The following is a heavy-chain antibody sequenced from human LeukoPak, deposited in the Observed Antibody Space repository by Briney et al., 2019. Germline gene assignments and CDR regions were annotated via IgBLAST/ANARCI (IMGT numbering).Heavy chain of an antibody. CDR3: ANLVIGPSPIDY. CDR2: IKSDGSST. D-gene: IGHD3-9*01. Sequence: QPGGSLRLSCAASGFTFSSYGMHWVRQAPGKGLVWVSRIKSDGSSTSYAEFVKGRFTISRDNSKNTLSLQMNSLRTEDTAVYYCANLVIGPSPIDYWGQGTLVTVSS. J-gene: IGHJ4*02. CDR1: GFTFSSYG. V-gene: IGHV3-74*01.